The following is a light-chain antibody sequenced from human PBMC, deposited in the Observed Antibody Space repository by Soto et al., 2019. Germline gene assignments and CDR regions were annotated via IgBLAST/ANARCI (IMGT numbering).Light chain of an antibody. Sequence: EIMLTQSPATLSVSPGERATLSCRASQTIATNLAWYQQKPGQPPRLLISGASNRATGIPARFSGSGSGTDFTLTISNLQPEDFAVYYCQQRSTWPATFGQGTRLEIK. CDR3: QQRSTWPAT. CDR1: QTIATN. CDR2: GAS. V-gene: IGKV3-11*01. J-gene: IGKJ5*01.